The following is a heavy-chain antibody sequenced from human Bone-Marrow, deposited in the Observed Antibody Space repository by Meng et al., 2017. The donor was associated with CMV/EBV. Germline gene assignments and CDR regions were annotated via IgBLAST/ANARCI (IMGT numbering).Heavy chain of an antibody. CDR2: IYYSGST. Sequence: SETLSLTCTVSGGSISSSSYYWGWIRQPPGKGLEWIGSIYYSGSTYYNPSLKSRVTISVDTSKNPFSLKLSSVTAADTAVYYCARRAPMTLGPFDIWGQGTMVTVSS. J-gene: IGHJ3*02. CDR1: GGSISSSSYY. V-gene: IGHV4-39*01. CDR3: ARRAPMTLGPFDI. D-gene: IGHD3-22*01.